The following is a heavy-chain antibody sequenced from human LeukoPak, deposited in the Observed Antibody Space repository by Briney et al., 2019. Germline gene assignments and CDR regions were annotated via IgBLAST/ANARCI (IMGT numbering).Heavy chain of an antibody. CDR1: GYTFTSYG. V-gene: IGHV1-18*01. Sequence: ASVKVSCKASGYTFTSYGISWVRQAPGQGPEWMGWISAYNGNTNYAQKLQGRVTITRDTSASTAYMELSSLRSEDTAVYHCARGGYSGYGDWFDPWGQGTLVTVSS. CDR2: ISAYNGNT. D-gene: IGHD5-12*01. CDR3: ARGGYSGYGDWFDP. J-gene: IGHJ5*02.